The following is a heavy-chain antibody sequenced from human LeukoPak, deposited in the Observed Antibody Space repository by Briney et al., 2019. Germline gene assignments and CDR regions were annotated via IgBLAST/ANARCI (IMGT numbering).Heavy chain of an antibody. CDR1: GYTFTGYY. D-gene: IGHD1-26*01. Sequence: GASVKVSCKASGYTFTGYYMHWVRQAPGQGLEWMGWINPNSGGTNYAQKFQGRVTMTRDTSISTAYMELSRLRSDDTAVYYCARVRPQNSAWDYFDYWGQGTLVTVSS. J-gene: IGHJ4*02. V-gene: IGHV1-2*02. CDR3: ARVRPQNSAWDYFDY. CDR2: INPNSGGT.